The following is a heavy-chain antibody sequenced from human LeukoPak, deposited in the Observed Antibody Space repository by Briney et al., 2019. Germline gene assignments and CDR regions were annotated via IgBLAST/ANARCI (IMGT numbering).Heavy chain of an antibody. CDR2: INSDASST. D-gene: IGHD3-10*01. CDR1: GFSYSTCW. J-gene: IGHJ6*04. CDR3: ARDRFYILDV. V-gene: IGHV3-74*03. Sequence: PGGSLRLSCAASGFSYSTCWMHWVRQVPGKGLVWVSLINSDASSTTYADSVKGRFTISRDNAKNTVYLQMNSLRPEDTAVYYCARDRFYILDVWGKGTTVTVSS.